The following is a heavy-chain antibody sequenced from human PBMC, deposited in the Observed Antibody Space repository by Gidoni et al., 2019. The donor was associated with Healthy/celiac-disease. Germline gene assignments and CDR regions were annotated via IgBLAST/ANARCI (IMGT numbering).Heavy chain of an antibody. CDR1: GGSLSISSYY. D-gene: IGHD3-9*01. J-gene: IGHJ4*02. V-gene: IGHV4-39*01. Sequence: QLQLQESGPGLVKPSETLSLTSTVSGGSLSISSYYWGWIRQPPGKGLEWIGISYCSGSTYYNPTHKSRVTISVDTSKNQFCLKLSSVTAADTAVYYCARPVILTDPTYTDGFDYWGQGALVTVSS. CDR3: ARPVILTDPTYTDGFDY. CDR2: SYCSGST.